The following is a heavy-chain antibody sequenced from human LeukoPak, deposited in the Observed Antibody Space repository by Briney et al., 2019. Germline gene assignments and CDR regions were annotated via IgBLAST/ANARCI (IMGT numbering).Heavy chain of an antibody. V-gene: IGHV3-30*18. CDR2: ISYDGSNK. CDR1: GFTFSSYG. CDR3: AKGIGVVVTNTPFDY. D-gene: IGHD3-22*01. Sequence: PGGSLRLSCAASGFTFSSYGMHWVRQAPGKGLEWVAVISYDGSNKYYADSVKGRFTISRDNSKNTLYLQMNSLRAEDTAVYYCAKGIGVVVTNTPFDYWGQGTLVTVSS. J-gene: IGHJ4*02.